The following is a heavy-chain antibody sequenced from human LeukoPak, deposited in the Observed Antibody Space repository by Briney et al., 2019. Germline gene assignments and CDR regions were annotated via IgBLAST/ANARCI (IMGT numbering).Heavy chain of an antibody. J-gene: IGHJ4*02. CDR3: VRDNYSYRLDV. D-gene: IGHD2-21*01. CDR1: GFTFRNYA. CDR2: ISDSGGNT. V-gene: IGHV3-23*01. Sequence: GGSLRLSCAASGFTFRNYAMSWVRQAPGKGLEWVSTISDSGGNTYYADSVKGRFTISRDNSKNTLYLHMNSLRAEDTAIYYCVRDNYSYRLDVWGQGTLVTVSS.